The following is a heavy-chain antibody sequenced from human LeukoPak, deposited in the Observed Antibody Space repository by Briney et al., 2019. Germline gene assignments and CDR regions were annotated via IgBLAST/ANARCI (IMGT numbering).Heavy chain of an antibody. V-gene: IGHV1-46*01. CDR3: ARGVPRGYSYGLDAFDI. CDR2: INPSGGST. CDR1: GYTFTSYY. D-gene: IGHD5-18*01. Sequence: GASVKVSCKASGYTFTSYYMHWVRQAPGQGLEWMGIINPSGGSTSYAQKFQGRVTMTRDTSTSTVYMELSSLRSEDTAVYYCARGVPRGYSYGLDAFDIWGQGTMVTVSS. J-gene: IGHJ3*02.